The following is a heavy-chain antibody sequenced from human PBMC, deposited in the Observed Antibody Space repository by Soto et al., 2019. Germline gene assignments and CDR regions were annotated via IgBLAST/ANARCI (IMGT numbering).Heavy chain of an antibody. Sequence: VASVKVSCKASGYTFTSYAMHWVRQAPGQRLEWMGWINAGNGNTKYSQKFQGRVTITRDTSASTAYMELSSLRSEDTAVYYCARTVGYYYGMDVWSQGTTVTVSS. J-gene: IGHJ6*02. CDR1: GYTFTSYA. CDR2: INAGNGNT. V-gene: IGHV1-3*01. CDR3: ARTVGYYYGMDV. D-gene: IGHD4-17*01.